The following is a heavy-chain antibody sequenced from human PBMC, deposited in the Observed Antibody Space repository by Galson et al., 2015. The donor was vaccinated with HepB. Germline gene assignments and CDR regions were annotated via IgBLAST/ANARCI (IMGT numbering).Heavy chain of an antibody. V-gene: IGHV4-59*01. J-gene: IGHJ5*02. CDR3: ARVNYDFWSGYYGWFDP. CDR2: IYYSGST. CDR1: GGSISSYY. Sequence: LSLTCTVSGGSISSYYWRWIRQPPGKGLEWIGYIYYSGSTNYNPSLKSRVTISVDTSKNQFSLKLSSVTAADTAVYYCARVNYDFWSGYYGWFDPWGQGTLVTVSS. D-gene: IGHD3-3*01.